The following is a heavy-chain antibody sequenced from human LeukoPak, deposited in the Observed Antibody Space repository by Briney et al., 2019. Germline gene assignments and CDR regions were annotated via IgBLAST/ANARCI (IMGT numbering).Heavy chain of an antibody. CDR2: ISAYNGNT. V-gene: IGHV1-18*01. D-gene: IGHD3-3*01. J-gene: IGHJ4*02. CDR1: GYTFTSYG. CDR3: ARVRWGGKSNHYDFWSAPEPYYFDY. Sequence: ASVKVSCKASGYTFTSYGISWVRQAPGRGLEWMGWISAYNGNTNYAQKLQGRVTMTTDTSTSTAYMELRSLRSDDTAVYYCARVRWGGKSNHYDFWSAPEPYYFDYWGQGTLVTVSS.